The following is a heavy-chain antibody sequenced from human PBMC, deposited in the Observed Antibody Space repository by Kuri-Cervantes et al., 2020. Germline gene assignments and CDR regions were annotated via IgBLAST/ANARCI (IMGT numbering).Heavy chain of an antibody. CDR2: ISYDASKK. J-gene: IGHJ4*02. CDR3: AGHSSSGY. Sequence: GESLKISCAASGFTFDSYAVHWVRQAPGKGLEWVSLISYDASKKYYADSVKGRFTISRDNSKNTLYLQMNSLRAEDTAVYYCAGHSSSGYWGQGTLVTVSS. V-gene: IGHV3-30-3*01. CDR1: GFTFDSYA. D-gene: IGHD6-6*01.